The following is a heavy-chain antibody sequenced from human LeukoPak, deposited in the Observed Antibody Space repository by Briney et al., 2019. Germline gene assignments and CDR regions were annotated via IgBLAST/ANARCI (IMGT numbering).Heavy chain of an antibody. Sequence: PGGSLRLSCAASGFTFSSYWMSWVRQAPGKGLEWVANIKQDGSEKYYVDSVKGRFTISRDNAKNSLYLQMNSLRAEDTAVYYCARELSGSYYHYYYYMDVWGKGTTVTVSS. CDR1: GFTFSSYW. CDR2: IKQDGSEK. D-gene: IGHD1-26*01. V-gene: IGHV3-7*01. CDR3: ARELSGSYYHYYYYMDV. J-gene: IGHJ6*03.